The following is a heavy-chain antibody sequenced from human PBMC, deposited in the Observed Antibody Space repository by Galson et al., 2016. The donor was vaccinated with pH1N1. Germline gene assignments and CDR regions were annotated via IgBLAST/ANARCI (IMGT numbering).Heavy chain of an antibody. CDR3: ARSIGNIGAH. J-gene: IGHJ4*02. Sequence: SLRLSCAASGFSLSSFWMTWVRQAPEKGLEWVANINEDGSKIYYVDSVKGRFTISRDNAKNSLYLQMNSLRAEDTAVYYCARSIGNIGAHWGQGTLVNVSS. V-gene: IGHV3-7*01. CDR2: INEDGSKI. CDR1: GFSLSSFW. D-gene: IGHD5-12*01.